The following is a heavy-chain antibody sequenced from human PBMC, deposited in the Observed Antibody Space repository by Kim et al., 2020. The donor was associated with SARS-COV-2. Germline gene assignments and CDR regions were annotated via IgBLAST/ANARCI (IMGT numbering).Heavy chain of an antibody. D-gene: IGHD3-22*01. V-gene: IGHV4-59*08. CDR3: VRLGKYYYDTTGALGPPDW. CDR1: GGSIRSHY. J-gene: IGHJ4*02. CDR2: FYYGGST. Sequence: SETLSLTCSVSGGSIRSHYWSWIRQPPGKGLEYIGYFYYGGSTNYNASLKSRVTISPDTSKNQFSLELSSVTAADTAVYYCVRLGKYYYDTTGALGPPDWWGQGTLVTVPS.